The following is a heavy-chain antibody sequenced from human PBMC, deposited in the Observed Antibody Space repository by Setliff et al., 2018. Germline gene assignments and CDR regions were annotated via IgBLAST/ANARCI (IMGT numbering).Heavy chain of an antibody. D-gene: IGHD2-15*01. Sequence: PSETLSLTCSVSGGSITSGGGFYWAWIRQPPGKELEWIGSFYSFGSIYYSPSLKNRVTISGGTSTNQFSLNLTSVTAADTAVYYCARHYGGCYKHFDYWGQGTLVTVSS. J-gene: IGHJ4*02. CDR3: ARHYGGCYKHFDY. CDR2: FYSFGSI. V-gene: IGHV4-39*01. CDR1: GGSITSGGGFY.